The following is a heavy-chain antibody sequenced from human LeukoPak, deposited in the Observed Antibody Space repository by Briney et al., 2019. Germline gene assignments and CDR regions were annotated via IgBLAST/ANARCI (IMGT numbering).Heavy chain of an antibody. Sequence: GRSLRLSCAASGFTFSSYGMHWVRQAPGKVLEWVAVISYDGSNKYYADSAKGRFTISRDNSKNTLYLQMNSLRAEDTAVYYCAKDQEGVGPAAIWEAYGYYGMDVWGQGTTVTVSS. CDR1: GFTFSSYG. J-gene: IGHJ6*02. D-gene: IGHD2-2*01. CDR3: AKDQEGVGPAAIWEAYGYYGMDV. V-gene: IGHV3-30*18. CDR2: ISYDGSNK.